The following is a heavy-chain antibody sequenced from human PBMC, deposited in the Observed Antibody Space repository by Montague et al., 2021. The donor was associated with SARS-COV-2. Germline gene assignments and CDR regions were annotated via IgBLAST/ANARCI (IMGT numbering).Heavy chain of an antibody. CDR1: GGSISSGGYY. D-gene: IGHD2-15*01. CDR3: ARLTAGYCSGGSCYWGTGFDY. J-gene: IGHJ4*02. Sequence: TLSLTCTVSGGSISSGGYYWSWIRQHTGQGLEWIGYIYFSGSTYYNPSLRSRVTISVDTYKNQVSLKLVSVTAADTAEDYCARLTAGYCSGGSCYWGTGFDYWGQGTLVTVSS. V-gene: IGHV4-31*03. CDR2: IYFSGST.